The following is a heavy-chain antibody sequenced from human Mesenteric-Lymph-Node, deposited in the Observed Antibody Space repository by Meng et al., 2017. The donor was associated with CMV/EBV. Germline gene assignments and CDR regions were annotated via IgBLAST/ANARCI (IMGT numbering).Heavy chain of an antibody. CDR1: GFTFSSYA. CDR2: ISGSGGST. D-gene: IGHD6-6*01. Sequence: GGSLRLSCAASGFTFSSYAMSWVRQAPGKGLEWVSAISGSGGSTYYADSVKGRFTISRDNSKNTLYLQMNSLRAEDTAVYYCTRTLLAARNYGMDVWGQGTTVTVSS. J-gene: IGHJ6*02. V-gene: IGHV3-23*01. CDR3: TRTLLAARNYGMDV.